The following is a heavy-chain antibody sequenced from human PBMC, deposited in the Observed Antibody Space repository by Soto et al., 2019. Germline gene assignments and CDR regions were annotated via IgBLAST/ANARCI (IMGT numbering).Heavy chain of an antibody. CDR3: TSDTFGARDS. Sequence: EVQLVESGGGLVQPGGSLRLSCAASGFAFSSEWMHWVRQAPGKGLVWVSRIDPYDTGITYADSVKGRFTISRDNAKNTLYLQMNRLRAEDTAVYYCTSDTFGARDSWGQGTLGTVSS. CDR2: IDPYDTGI. J-gene: IGHJ4*02. V-gene: IGHV3-74*01. D-gene: IGHD2-15*01. CDR1: GFAFSSEW.